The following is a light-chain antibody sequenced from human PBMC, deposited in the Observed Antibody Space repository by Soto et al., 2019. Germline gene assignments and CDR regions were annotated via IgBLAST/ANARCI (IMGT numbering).Light chain of an antibody. CDR1: QSISSY. CDR2: AAS. Sequence: DIQMTQSPSSLSASVGDRVTITCRASQSISSYLNWYQQKPGKAPKLRIYAASSLQSGVPSRFSGSGSGTDFTLTISSLQPKDFATYYCQQSYSTPRTFGQGTKVEIK. J-gene: IGKJ1*01. CDR3: QQSYSTPRT. V-gene: IGKV1-39*01.